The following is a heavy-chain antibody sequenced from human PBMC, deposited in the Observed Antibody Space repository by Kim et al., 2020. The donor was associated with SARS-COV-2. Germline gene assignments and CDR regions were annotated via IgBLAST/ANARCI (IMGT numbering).Heavy chain of an antibody. V-gene: IGHV3-9*01. J-gene: IGHJ4*02. D-gene: IGHD5-18*01. CDR3: AKDSYGYGGYFDY. Sequence: GYADSVKGRFTISRDNAKNSLYLQMNSLRAEDTALYYCAKDSYGYGGYFDYWGQGTLVTVSS.